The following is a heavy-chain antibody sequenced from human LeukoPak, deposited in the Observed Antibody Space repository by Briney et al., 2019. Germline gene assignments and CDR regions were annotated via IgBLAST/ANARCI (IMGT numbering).Heavy chain of an antibody. CDR3: EKDQRGAARPAQFDY. CDR1: GFTFSSYA. D-gene: IGHD6-6*01. J-gene: IGHJ4*02. V-gene: IGHV3-23*01. CDR2: ISGSGGST. Sequence: GGSLRLSCAASGFTFSSYAMSWVRQAPGEGLEWVSAISGSGGSTYYADSVKGRFTISRDNSKNTLYLQMNSLRAEDTAVYYCEKDQRGAARPAQFDYWGQGTLVTVSS.